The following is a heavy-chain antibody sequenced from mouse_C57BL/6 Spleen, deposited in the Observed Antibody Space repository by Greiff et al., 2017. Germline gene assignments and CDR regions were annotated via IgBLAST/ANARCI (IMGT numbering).Heavy chain of an antibody. CDR1: GYAFSSSW. V-gene: IGHV1-82*01. D-gene: IGHD1-1*01. CDR3: ARTVVAPTFDY. J-gene: IGHJ2*01. CDR2: IYPGDGDT. Sequence: VQRVESGPELVKPGASVKISCKASGYAFSSSWMNWVKQRPGKGLEWIGRIYPGDGDTNYNGKFKGKATLTADKSSSTAYMQLSSLTSEDSAVYFCARTVVAPTFDYWGQGTTLTVSS.